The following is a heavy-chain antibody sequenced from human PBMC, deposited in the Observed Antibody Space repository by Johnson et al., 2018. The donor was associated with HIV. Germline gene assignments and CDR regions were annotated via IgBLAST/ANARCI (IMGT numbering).Heavy chain of an antibody. CDR2: IHGNGGST. CDR1: GFTFSSYA. CDR3: AKDWGGYAQHFFDI. D-gene: IGHD2-2*01. V-gene: IGHV3-23*04. J-gene: IGHJ3*02. Sequence: VQLVESGGGLVQPGGSLRLSCAASGFTFSSYAMSWVRQAPGKGLEWVSGIHGNGGSTGYADSVTGLSTISRDNSKNTLYLQMNTLRAEETAVYYCAKDWGGYAQHFFDIWGQGTMITVSS.